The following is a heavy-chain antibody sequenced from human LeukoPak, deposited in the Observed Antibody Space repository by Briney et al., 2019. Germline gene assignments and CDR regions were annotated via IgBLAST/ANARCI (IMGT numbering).Heavy chain of an antibody. J-gene: IGHJ4*02. D-gene: IGHD5-24*01. CDR2: IWYDGSNK. CDR3: AKDSDGYNYWFGY. CDR1: GFTFSSYG. Sequence: GGSLRLSCAASGFTFSSYGMHWVRQAPGKGLEWVAVIWYDGSNKYYADSVKGRFTISRDNSKNTLYLQMNSLRAEDTAVYYCAKDSDGYNYWFGYWGQGTLVTVSS. V-gene: IGHV3-33*06.